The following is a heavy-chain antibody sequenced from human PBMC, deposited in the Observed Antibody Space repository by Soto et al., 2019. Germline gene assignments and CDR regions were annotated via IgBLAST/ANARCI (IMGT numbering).Heavy chain of an antibody. D-gene: IGHD4-17*01. CDR1: GFTFSSYG. CDR2: IWYDGSNK. CDR3: ARELNTVTTRDAFDI. J-gene: IGHJ3*02. V-gene: IGHV3-33*01. Sequence: QVQLVESGGGVVQPGRSLRLSCAACGFTFSSYGMHWVRQAPGKGLEWVAVIWYDGSNKYFADSVKGRFTISRDNSKNTLYLQMNSLRAEDTAVYYCARELNTVTTRDAFDIWGQGTIVTVSS.